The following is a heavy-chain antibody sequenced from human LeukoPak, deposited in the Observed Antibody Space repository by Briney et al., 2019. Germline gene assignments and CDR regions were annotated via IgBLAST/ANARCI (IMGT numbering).Heavy chain of an antibody. Sequence: SETLSLTCTVSGGSISSYYWSWVRQPPGKGLEWIGYIYYSGSTIYNPSLKSRVTILVDTSKNQFSLKLSSVTAADTAVYYCASSRVVGATTYNYWGQGTLVTVSS. D-gene: IGHD1-26*01. CDR1: GGSISSYY. V-gene: IGHV4-59*01. CDR2: IYYSGST. CDR3: ASSRVVGATTYNY. J-gene: IGHJ4*02.